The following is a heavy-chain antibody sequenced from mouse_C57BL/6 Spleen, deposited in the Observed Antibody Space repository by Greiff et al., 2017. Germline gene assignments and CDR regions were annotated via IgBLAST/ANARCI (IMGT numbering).Heavy chain of an antibody. CDR1: GFTFSDYG. CDR3: ARSGNWVAMDY. J-gene: IGHJ4*01. D-gene: IGHD4-1*01. CDR2: ISSGSSTI. V-gene: IGHV5-17*01. Sequence: EVQLKESGGGLVKPGGSLKLSCAASGFTFSDYGMHWVRQAPEKGLEWVAYISSGSSTIYYADTVKGRFTISRDNAKNTLFLQMTSLRSEDTAMYYCARSGNWVAMDYWGQGTSVTVSS.